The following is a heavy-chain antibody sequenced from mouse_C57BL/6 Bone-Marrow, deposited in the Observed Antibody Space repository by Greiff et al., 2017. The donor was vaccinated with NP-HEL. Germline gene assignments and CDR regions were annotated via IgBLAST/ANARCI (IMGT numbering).Heavy chain of an antibody. CDR1: GYAFTNYL. Sequence: QVQLKESGAELVRPGTSVKVSCKASGYAFTNYLIEWVKQRPGQGLEWIGVINPGSGGTNYNEKFKGKATLTADKSSSTAYMQLSSLTSEDSAVYFCASTLAYWGQGTLVTVSA. CDR3: ASTLAY. CDR2: INPGSGGT. J-gene: IGHJ3*01. V-gene: IGHV1-54*01.